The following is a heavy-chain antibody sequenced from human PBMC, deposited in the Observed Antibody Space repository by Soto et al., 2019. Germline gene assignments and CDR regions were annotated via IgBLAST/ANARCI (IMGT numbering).Heavy chain of an antibody. CDR2: INPSSGST. CDR3: ARIDVLRDAFDI. Sequence: ASVKVSCKASGYNFTSYYMHWVRQAPGQGLEWMGIINPSSGSTTYAEKLQGRVTMTRDTSTSTIYMELSSLRSEDTAVYYCARIDVLRDAFDIWGQGTMVTVSS. V-gene: IGHV1-46*01. D-gene: IGHD3-16*01. J-gene: IGHJ3*02. CDR1: GYNFTSYY.